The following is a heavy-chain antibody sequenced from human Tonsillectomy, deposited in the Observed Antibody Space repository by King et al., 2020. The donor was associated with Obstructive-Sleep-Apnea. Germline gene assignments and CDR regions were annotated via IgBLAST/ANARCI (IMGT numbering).Heavy chain of an antibody. Sequence: VQLQQWGAGLLKPSENLSLTCDVYGGSFSGYYWIWIRQPPGKGLEWIGEISDTGSTNYSPSLMSRVSISVDTSKNQLSLTLTSVTAADTAVYYCARGRFYGSGTYYPPDYWGQGTLVTVSS. CDR2: ISDTGST. CDR1: GGSFSGYY. V-gene: IGHV4-34*01. CDR3: ARGRFYGSGTYYPPDY. D-gene: IGHD3-10*01. J-gene: IGHJ4*02.